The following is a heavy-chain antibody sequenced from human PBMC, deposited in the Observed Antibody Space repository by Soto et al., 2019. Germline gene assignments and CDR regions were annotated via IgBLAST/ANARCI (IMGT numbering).Heavy chain of an antibody. J-gene: IGHJ3*01. V-gene: IGHV4-61*01. Sequence: KPSETLSLTCTVSGVSVSGSSCWTWIRQAPGKGLEWIGCIFYNGTTNYNPSLRSPVTISVDTSRNRFSLKLTSVTAADTAFYYCARHDYADRTFDLWGQGTKVTVSS. D-gene: IGHD5-12*01. CDR2: IFYNGTT. CDR1: GVSVSGSSC. CDR3: ARHDYADRTFDL.